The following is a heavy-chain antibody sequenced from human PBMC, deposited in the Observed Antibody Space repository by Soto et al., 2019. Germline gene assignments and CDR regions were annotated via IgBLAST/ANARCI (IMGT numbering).Heavy chain of an antibody. V-gene: IGHV5-51*01. D-gene: IGHD6-19*01. CDR1: GYSFTSYW. J-gene: IGHJ4*02. Sequence: GESLKISCKGSGYSFTSYWIGWVRQMPGKGLEWLGIIFPGDSDTRYSPSFQGQVTISADKSFSTAYLQWSSLKASDTAMYYCARLDIVVAAQYYFDYWGQGTLVTVSS. CDR3: ARLDIVVAAQYYFDY. CDR2: IFPGDSDT.